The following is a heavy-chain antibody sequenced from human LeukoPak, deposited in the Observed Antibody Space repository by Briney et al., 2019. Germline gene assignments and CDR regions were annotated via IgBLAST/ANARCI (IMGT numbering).Heavy chain of an antibody. Sequence: SVKVSCKASGGTFSSYAISWVRQAPGQGLEWMGGIIPIFGTANYAQKFQGRVTITADESTSTAYMELSSLRSEDTAVYYCARVSEEVIVVVPAAAFDYWGQGTLVTVSS. J-gene: IGHJ4*02. V-gene: IGHV1-69*13. CDR1: GGTFSSYA. CDR2: IIPIFGTA. CDR3: ARVSEEVIVVVPAAAFDY. D-gene: IGHD2-2*01.